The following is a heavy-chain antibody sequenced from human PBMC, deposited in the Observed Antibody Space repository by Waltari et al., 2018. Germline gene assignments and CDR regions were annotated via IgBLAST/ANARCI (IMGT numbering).Heavy chain of an antibody. Sequence: QVQLVQSGAEVKKPGSSVKVSCKASGGTFSSYTISWVRQAPGQGLEWMGRIIPILGIANYAQKVQGRVTITADKSTSTAYMELSSLRSEDTAVYYCARVPLVTATYDYWGQGTLVTVSS. V-gene: IGHV1-69*02. CDR1: GGTFSSYT. D-gene: IGHD2-21*02. CDR3: ARVPLVTATYDY. CDR2: IIPILGIA. J-gene: IGHJ4*02.